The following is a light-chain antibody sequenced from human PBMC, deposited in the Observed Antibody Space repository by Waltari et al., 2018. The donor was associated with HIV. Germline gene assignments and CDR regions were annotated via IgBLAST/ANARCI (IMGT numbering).Light chain of an antibody. J-gene: IGLJ1*01. CDR2: EVG. V-gene: IGLV2-14*01. CDR1: SRHVGGYDY. Sequence: QSALTQPASVSGSPGQSITLSCTGTSRHVGGYDYVSCYQHHPGKAPTLMIYEVGNRPSGVSDRFSGSKSGNTASLTISGLQTEDEADYYCTSYTSSSSLNYVFGTGTKVTVL. CDR3: TSYTSSSSLNYV.